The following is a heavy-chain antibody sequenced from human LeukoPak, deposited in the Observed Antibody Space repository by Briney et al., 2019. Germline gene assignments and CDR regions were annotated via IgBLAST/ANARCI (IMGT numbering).Heavy chain of an antibody. CDR1: GYSFTSYW. D-gene: IGHD6-13*01. CDR3: SRQGQQLDLHFGY. V-gene: IGHV5-51*01. Sequence: GESLKISCKGSGYSFTSYWIGWVRQMPGKGLEWMGIIYPGDSDTRYSPSFQGQVTISADKSISTAYLQWSSLKASDTAMYYCSRQGQQLDLHFGYWGQGTLVTVSS. CDR2: IYPGDSDT. J-gene: IGHJ4*02.